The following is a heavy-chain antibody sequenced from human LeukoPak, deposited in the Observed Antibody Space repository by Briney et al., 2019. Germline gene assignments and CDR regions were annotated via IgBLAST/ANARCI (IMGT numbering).Heavy chain of an antibody. CDR2: IHTNGSST. J-gene: IGHJ4*02. V-gene: IGHV3-74*01. Sequence: GGSLRLSCAASGFTSSNYWMHWVRHAPGKGLLWVARIHTNGSSTSYADSVKGRFTISRDNAKNTLYLQMNSLRAEDTADYYCARALAAAGTGGYLWGQGTLVTVSS. CDR3: ARALAAAGTGGYL. CDR1: GFTSSNYW. D-gene: IGHD6-13*01.